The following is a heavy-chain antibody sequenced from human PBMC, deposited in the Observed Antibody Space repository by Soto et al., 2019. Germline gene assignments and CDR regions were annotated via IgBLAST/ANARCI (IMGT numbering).Heavy chain of an antibody. Sequence: EEQLVESGGGLVQPGTSLRLSCAASGFMFNTYGFNWVRQAPGKGLEWLSCLTGGGARYYADSVKGRFTVSRDNAKSSVFLQVNNLRAEDTAVYYCARVRFGESYGMDVWGQGTTVAVSS. D-gene: IGHD3-10*01. CDR3: ARVRFGESYGMDV. J-gene: IGHJ6*02. CDR2: LTGGGAR. CDR1: GFMFNTYG. V-gene: IGHV3-48*04.